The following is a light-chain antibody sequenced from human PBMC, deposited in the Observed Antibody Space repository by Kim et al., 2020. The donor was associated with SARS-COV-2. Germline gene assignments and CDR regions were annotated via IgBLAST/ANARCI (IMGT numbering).Light chain of an antibody. CDR1: HSSSTL. J-gene: IGKJ1*01. CDR2: KAS. CDR3: QQYSSFRT. V-gene: IGKV1-5*03. Sequence: SASGGCRVTIACRASHSSSTLLAWYQQKPGKAPNLLIYKASSLQSGVPSRFSGSGSGTEFTLTISSLQPDDFATYYCQQYSSFRTFGQGTKVDIK.